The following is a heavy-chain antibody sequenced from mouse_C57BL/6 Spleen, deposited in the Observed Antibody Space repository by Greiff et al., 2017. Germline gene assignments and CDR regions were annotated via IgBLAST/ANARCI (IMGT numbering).Heavy chain of an antibody. Sequence: VQLKESGPELVKPGASVKMSCKASGYTFTDYNMHWVKQSHGKSPEWIGYINPNNGGTSYNQKFKGKATLTVNKSSSTAYMELRSLTSEDSAVYYCARWGWLHYFDYWGQGTTLTVSS. V-gene: IGHV1-22*01. D-gene: IGHD1-1*02. CDR1: GYTFTDYN. CDR3: ARWGWLHYFDY. CDR2: INPNNGGT. J-gene: IGHJ2*01.